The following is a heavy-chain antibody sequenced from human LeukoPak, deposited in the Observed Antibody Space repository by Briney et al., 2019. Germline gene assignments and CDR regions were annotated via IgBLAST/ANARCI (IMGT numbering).Heavy chain of an antibody. CDR2: IKQDGSET. V-gene: IGHV3-7*01. D-gene: IGHD3-22*01. CDR1: GFTFSSYG. CDR3: ARETYSYDNSGYSNY. Sequence: GGSLRLSCAASGFTFSSYGMHWVRQAPGKGLEWVANIKQDGSETYYVDSVEGRFTVSRDNAKNSLYLQMNSLRAEDTALYYCARETYSYDNSGYSNYWGQGALVTVSS. J-gene: IGHJ4*02.